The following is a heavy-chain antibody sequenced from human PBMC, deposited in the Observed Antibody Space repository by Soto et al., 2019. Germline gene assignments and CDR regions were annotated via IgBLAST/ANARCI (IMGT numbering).Heavy chain of an antibody. J-gene: IGHJ4*02. Sequence: PGESLKISCKGSGYSFTSYWISWVRQMPGKGLEWMGRIDPSDSYTNYSPSFQGHVTISADKSISTAYLQWSSLKASDTAMYYCARLEYYYDSSGYSQFDYWGQGTLVTVS. CDR2: IDPSDSYT. CDR3: ARLEYYYDSSGYSQFDY. D-gene: IGHD3-22*01. CDR1: GYSFTSYW. V-gene: IGHV5-10-1*01.